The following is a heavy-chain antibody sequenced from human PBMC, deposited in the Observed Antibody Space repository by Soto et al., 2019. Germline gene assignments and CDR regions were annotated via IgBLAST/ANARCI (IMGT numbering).Heavy chain of an antibody. V-gene: IGHV3-74*01. CDR2: INGDGTTT. CDR3: VRSREGYNLVADY. Sequence: EAQLVESGGGLVQPGGSLRLSCAASGFTFSGYWMHWVRQAPERGLVWVSRINGDGTTTHYAGSVKGRFTISRDNAKNTLYLQMNSLRAEDTAVYSCVRSREGYNLVADYWGQGTLVTVSS. J-gene: IGHJ4*02. CDR1: GFTFSGYW. D-gene: IGHD5-12*01.